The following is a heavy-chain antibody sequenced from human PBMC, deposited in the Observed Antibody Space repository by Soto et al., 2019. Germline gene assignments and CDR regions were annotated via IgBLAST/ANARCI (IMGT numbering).Heavy chain of an antibody. CDR3: ARELSYINFDY. Sequence: QVQLVQSGAEVKKPGASVKVSCKASGYTFTSYGISWVRQAPGQGLEWMGWINPYNGNTNYAQKVQVRVTMTPDTSTSTAYTELRSLRPDDPAVYYCARELSYINFDYWGQGTLVTVSS. V-gene: IGHV1-18*01. CDR1: GYTFTSYG. D-gene: IGHD3-10*01. J-gene: IGHJ4*02. CDR2: INPYNGNT.